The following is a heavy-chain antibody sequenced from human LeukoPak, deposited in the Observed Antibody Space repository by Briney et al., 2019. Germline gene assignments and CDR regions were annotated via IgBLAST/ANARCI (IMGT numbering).Heavy chain of an antibody. CDR1: GFTFSSSA. CDR2: ISASGGST. V-gene: IGHV3-23*01. D-gene: IGHD2/OR15-2a*01. J-gene: IGHJ4*02. CDR3: AKSTAGFYSD. Sequence: GGSLRLSCAASGFTFSSSAMSWVRQVPGKGLEWVSGISASGGSTSYADSVRGRFTISRDNSKNMLYLQMNSLRAEDTAVYYCAKSTAGFYSDWGQGTLVTVSS.